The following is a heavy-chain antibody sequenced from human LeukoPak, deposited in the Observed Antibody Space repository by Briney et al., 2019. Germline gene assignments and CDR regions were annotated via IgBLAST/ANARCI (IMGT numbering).Heavy chain of an antibody. J-gene: IGHJ6*03. Sequence: GGSLRLSCAASGLTFRTYWMHWVRQVPGKGLVRVSRISSDGSSTIYADSVKGRFTISRDNANNTLYLQMNSLRGEDTAVYYCAREWALPGAYYMDVWGKGTTVTVSS. CDR3: AREWALPGAYYMDV. CDR2: ISSDGSST. CDR1: GLTFRTYW. V-gene: IGHV3-74*01. D-gene: IGHD1-26*01.